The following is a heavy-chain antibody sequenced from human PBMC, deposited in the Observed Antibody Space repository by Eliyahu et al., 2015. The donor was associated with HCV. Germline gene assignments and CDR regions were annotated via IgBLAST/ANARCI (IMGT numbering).Heavy chain of an antibody. CDR1: GFTFSSYA. CDR3: AKAHERGVYFDY. D-gene: IGHD3-16*01. V-gene: IGHV3-23*01. CDR2: ISGSGGST. Sequence: EVQLLESGGGLVQPGGSLRLSCAASGFTFSSYAMSWVRQAPGKGVEWVSAISGSGGSTYYADSVKGRFTISRDNSKNTLYLQMNSLRAEDTAVYYCAKAHERGVYFDYWGQGTLVTVSS. J-gene: IGHJ4*02.